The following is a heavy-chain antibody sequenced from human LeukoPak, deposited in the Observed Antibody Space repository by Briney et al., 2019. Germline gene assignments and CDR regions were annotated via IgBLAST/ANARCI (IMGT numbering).Heavy chain of an antibody. D-gene: IGHD2-21*02. CDR1: GFTFSSYA. CDR3: AKDLTYCGGDCYISYFDY. J-gene: IGHJ4*02. V-gene: IGHV3-23*01. CDR2: ISGSGGST. Sequence: GGSLRLSCAASGFTFSSYAKSWVRQAPGKGLEWVSAISGSGGSTYYADSVKGRFTISRDNSKNTLYLQMNSLRAEDTAVYYCAKDLTYCGGDCYISYFDYWGQGTLVTVSS.